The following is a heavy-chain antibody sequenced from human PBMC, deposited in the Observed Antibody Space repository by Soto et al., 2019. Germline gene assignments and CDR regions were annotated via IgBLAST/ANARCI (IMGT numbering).Heavy chain of an antibody. D-gene: IGHD2-15*01. Sequence: ESGGGVVQPGRSLRLSCAASGFTFSSYAMHWVRQAPGKGLEWVAVISYDGSNKYYADSVKGRFTISRDNSKNTLYLQMNSLRAEDTAVYYCARDGIDCSGGSCYSGPDYWGQGTLVTVSS. V-gene: IGHV3-30-3*01. CDR2: ISYDGSNK. J-gene: IGHJ4*02. CDR3: ARDGIDCSGGSCYSGPDY. CDR1: GFTFSSYA.